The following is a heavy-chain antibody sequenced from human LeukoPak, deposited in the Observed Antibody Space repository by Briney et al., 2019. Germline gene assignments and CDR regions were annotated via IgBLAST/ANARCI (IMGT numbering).Heavy chain of an antibody. CDR2: IYYSGST. J-gene: IGHJ4*02. CDR3: ARRLVWFGESYFDY. D-gene: IGHD3-10*01. CDR1: GGSLNIGSYC. Sequence: SETLSLTCTVSGGSLNIGSYCWGWLRQPPGKGLEWIGTIYYSGSTHYNPSLKSRVTISVDTSQNQFSLNLRSVTAADTAVYFCARRLVWFGESYFDYWGQGTLVTVSS. V-gene: IGHV4-39*01.